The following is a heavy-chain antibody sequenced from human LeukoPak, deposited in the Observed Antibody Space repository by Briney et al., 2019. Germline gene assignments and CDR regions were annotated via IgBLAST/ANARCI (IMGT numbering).Heavy chain of an antibody. D-gene: IGHD5-18*01. CDR1: GGSFSGYY. J-gene: IGHJ5*02. CDR2: INHSGST. Sequence: SETLSLTCAVCGGSFSGYYWSWIRQPPGKGLEWIGEINHSGSTNYNPSLKSRVTISVDTSKNQFSLKLSSVTAADTAVYYCAKYSYGYPNWFDPWGQGTLVTVSS. CDR3: AKYSYGYPNWFDP. V-gene: IGHV4-34*01.